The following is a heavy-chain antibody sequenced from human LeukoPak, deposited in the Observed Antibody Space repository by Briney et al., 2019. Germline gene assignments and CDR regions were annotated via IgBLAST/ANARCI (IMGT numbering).Heavy chain of an antibody. CDR3: AKLPLPDRGRALHSPNFDY. J-gene: IGHJ4*02. CDR2: ISYDGSNK. V-gene: IGHV3-30*18. Sequence: PGGSLRLSCAASGFTFSSYGMHWVRQAPGKGLEWVAVISYDGSNKYYADSVKGRFTISRDNSKNTLYLRMNSLRAEDTAVYYCAKLPLPDRGRALHSPNFDYWGQGTLVTVSS. D-gene: IGHD1-14*01. CDR1: GFTFSSYG.